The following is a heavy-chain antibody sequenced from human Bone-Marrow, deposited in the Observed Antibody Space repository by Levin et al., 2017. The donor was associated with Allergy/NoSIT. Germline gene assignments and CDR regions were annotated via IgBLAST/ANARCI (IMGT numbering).Heavy chain of an antibody. CDR3: ARDAMRGGGSASAGIDFYYLGMDL. CDR1: GYTFRGYG. J-gene: IGHJ6*02. V-gene: IGHV1-18*01. CDR2: ISVYNGNT. Sequence: PGESLKISCRASGYTFRGYGISWVRQAPGQGLEWMGWISVYNGNTNYAQKFQGRVTLTTDRSRSIAYMELRSLRSDDTAVYFCARDAMRGGGSASAGIDFYYLGMDLWGQGTTVTVSS. D-gene: IGHD6-13*01.